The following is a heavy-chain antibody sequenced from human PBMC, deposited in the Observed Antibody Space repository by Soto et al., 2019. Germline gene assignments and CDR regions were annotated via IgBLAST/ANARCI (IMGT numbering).Heavy chain of an antibody. D-gene: IGHD6-13*01. CDR2: INWNSGSI. CDR1: GFTFDDYA. CDR3: VRDESINWYSGHFRH. J-gene: IGHJ1*01. V-gene: IGHV3-9*01. Sequence: GGSLRLSCAASGFTFDDYAMHWVRQVPGKGLEWVSGINWNSGSIGYGDSVKGRFAISRDNAKNSLHLQMNSLSAEDTAFYYCVRDESINWYSGHFRHWGQGTLVTVSS.